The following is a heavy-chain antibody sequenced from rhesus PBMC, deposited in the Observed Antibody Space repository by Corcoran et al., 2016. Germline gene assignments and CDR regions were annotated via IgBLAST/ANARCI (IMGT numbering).Heavy chain of an antibody. CDR3: ARIYDSGYFDY. V-gene: IGHV4-65*01. J-gene: IGHJ4*01. Sequence: QVQLQESGPGLVKPSETLSLTCAVSRGSVSSINWWSWIRQPPGKGLEWIGYISGSSGSTYFNPSLKSRVSISTDTSKNQFSLKLSSVTAADTAVYYCARIYDSGYFDYLGQGVLVTVSS. D-gene: IGHD3-28*01. CDR2: ISGSSGST. CDR1: RGSVSSINW.